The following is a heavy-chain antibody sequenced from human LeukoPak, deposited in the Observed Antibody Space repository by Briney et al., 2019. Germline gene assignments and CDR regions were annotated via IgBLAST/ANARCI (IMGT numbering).Heavy chain of an antibody. J-gene: IGHJ4*02. CDR1: GFTFSHYS. V-gene: IGHV3-64*01. D-gene: IGHD1-26*01. CDR3: ARDPGRSPDY. CDR2: INSNGDDT. Sequence: GVLRLSCAASGFTFSHYSFHWVRQAPGKGLEYVSAINSNGDDTYYVNSVKGRFTISRDNSKNTLYLQMGNLRPEDMAIYYCARDPGRSPDYWGQGTLVTVSS.